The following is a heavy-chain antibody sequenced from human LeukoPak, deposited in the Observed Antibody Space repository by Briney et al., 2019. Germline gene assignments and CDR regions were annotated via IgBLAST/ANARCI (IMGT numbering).Heavy chain of an antibody. V-gene: IGHV3-23*01. CDR1: GFSFTNYA. Sequence: GGSLRLSCAASGFSFTNYAMSRVRQGPARGPEWLSSVKRSGETSYADSLKGRFALSRDVSRTTVYLQLNNLRGEDTATHYCARASWIATADAACWGQGTQVTVSS. J-gene: IGHJ4*02. CDR2: VKRSGET. D-gene: IGHD2-21*01. CDR3: ARASWIATADAAC.